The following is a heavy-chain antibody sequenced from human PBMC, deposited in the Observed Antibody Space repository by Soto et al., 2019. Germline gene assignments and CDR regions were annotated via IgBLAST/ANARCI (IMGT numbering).Heavy chain of an antibody. CDR3: TRDESRDSSARGWFDP. CDR1: GFTFRSFT. J-gene: IGHJ5*02. V-gene: IGHV3-21*01. D-gene: IGHD6-13*01. CDR2: ISSNSAYI. Sequence: PXVSLRLYCAASGFTFRSFTMNWVRQAPGKGLEWVSTISSNSAYIYYTDALRGRFTISRDNAKNSLHLQMNSLRAEDTAVYYCTRDESRDSSARGWFDPWGPGTLVTVSS.